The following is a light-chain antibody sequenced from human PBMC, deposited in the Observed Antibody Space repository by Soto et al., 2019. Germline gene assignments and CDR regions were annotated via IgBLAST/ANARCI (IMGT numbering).Light chain of an antibody. CDR3: CSYTTSNTRQIV. CDR2: DVS. Sequence: QSVLTQPASLAGSPAQSITISCTGTSSDVGGYNYVSWYQHHPGKAPKLMIYDVSNRPSGVSNRFSGSKSGNTASLTISGLQPEDEADYYCCSYTTSNTRQIVFGTGTKVTVL. J-gene: IGLJ1*01. V-gene: IGLV2-14*03. CDR1: SSDVGGYNY.